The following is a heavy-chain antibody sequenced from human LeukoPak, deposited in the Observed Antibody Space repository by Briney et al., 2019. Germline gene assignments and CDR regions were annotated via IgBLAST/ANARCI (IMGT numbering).Heavy chain of an antibody. CDR2: IIPIFGTA. D-gene: IGHD2-15*01. CDR1: GGTFSSYA. J-gene: IGHJ6*02. Sequence: GASVKVSCKASGGTFSSYAISWVRQAPGQGLEWMGGIIPIFGTANYAQKFQGRVTITADESTSTAYMELSSLRSEDTAVYYCARLAVVAAMAPSYYYGMDVWGQGTTVTVSS. V-gene: IGHV1-69*13. CDR3: ARLAVVAAMAPSYYYGMDV.